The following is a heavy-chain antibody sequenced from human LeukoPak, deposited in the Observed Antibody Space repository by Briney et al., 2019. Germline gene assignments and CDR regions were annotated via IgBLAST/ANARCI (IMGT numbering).Heavy chain of an antibody. J-gene: IGHJ5*02. V-gene: IGHV4-59*08. CDR3: ARLPLIATTRGGFDP. CDR1: GGSISGYY. Sequence: PETLSLTCTVSGGSISGYYWSWIRQPPGKRLEWIGYIYDTGATNYNPSLKSRFTISIDTSKNQFSLNLSSVTAADAAVYYCARLPLIATTRGGFDPWGQGTLVTVSS. D-gene: IGHD1/OR15-1a*01. CDR2: IYDTGAT.